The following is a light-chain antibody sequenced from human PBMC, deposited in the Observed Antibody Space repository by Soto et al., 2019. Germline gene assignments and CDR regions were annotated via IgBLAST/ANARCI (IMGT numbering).Light chain of an antibody. CDR1: QSISSW. CDR2: KTS. Sequence: DIQMTQSPSTLSASVGDRVTITCRASQSISSWLAWYQQQPGKDPNLLIYKTSSVESGVPSRFSGSGSRTEFTLTISSLQPDDFATYCCQQYSSWLTFGGGTKVEIK. CDR3: QQYSSWLT. V-gene: IGKV1-5*03. J-gene: IGKJ4*01.